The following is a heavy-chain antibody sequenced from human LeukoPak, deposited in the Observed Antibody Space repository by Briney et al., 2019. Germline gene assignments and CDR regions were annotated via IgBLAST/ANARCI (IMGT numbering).Heavy chain of an antibody. J-gene: IGHJ4*02. CDR1: GFTFSSYA. V-gene: IGHV3-23*01. Sequence: PGGSLRLSCAASGFTFSSYAMSWVRQAPGKGLQWVSSISDRDGSTYCADSVKGRFTISRGNSKNTLYLQMNSLRAEDTAVYYCAKDWDMAPGYWGQGTLVTVSS. CDR2: ISDRDGST. CDR3: AKDWDMAPGY. D-gene: IGHD2-15*01.